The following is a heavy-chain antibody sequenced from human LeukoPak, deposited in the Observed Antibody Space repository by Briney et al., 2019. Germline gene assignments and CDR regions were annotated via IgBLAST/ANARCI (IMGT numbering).Heavy chain of an antibody. CDR3: ARSQDRYYYYYMDV. CDR1: GFTFTSSG. D-gene: IGHD2-15*01. V-gene: IGHV3-64*01. J-gene: IGHJ6*03. Sequence: PGGSLRLSCSASGFTFTSSGMSWVRQAPGKGLEYVSAISSNGGSTYYANSVKGRFTISRDNSKNTLYLQMGSLRAEDMAVYYCARSQDRYYYYYMDVWGKGTTVTVSS. CDR2: ISSNGGST.